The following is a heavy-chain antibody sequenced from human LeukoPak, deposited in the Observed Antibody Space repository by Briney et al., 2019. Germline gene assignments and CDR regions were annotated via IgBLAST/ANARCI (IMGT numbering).Heavy chain of an antibody. D-gene: IGHD1-26*01. CDR2: IYYSGST. CDR1: GGSISSYY. Sequence: SETLSLTCTVSGGSISSYYWSWIRQPPGKGLEWIGYIYYSGSTNYNPSLKSRVTISVDTSKNQFSLKLSSVTAADTAVYYCAREMGGSPYFDYWGQGTLVIVSS. J-gene: IGHJ4*02. CDR3: AREMGGSPYFDY. V-gene: IGHV4-59*01.